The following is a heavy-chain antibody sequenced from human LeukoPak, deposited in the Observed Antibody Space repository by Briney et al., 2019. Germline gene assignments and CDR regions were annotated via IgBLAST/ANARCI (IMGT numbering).Heavy chain of an antibody. Sequence: PGGSLRLSCTASGFIFSKYGMYWVRQSTGKRLECVSAIGVAGDTKYTDSVKDRFTISRENVKNSLYLHMNNLRAEDTAIYYCVRGGIQVAGLDAFDIWGQGTVVTVFS. V-gene: IGHV3-13*01. J-gene: IGHJ3*02. CDR1: GFIFSKYG. CDR3: VRGGIQVAGLDAFDI. CDR2: IGVAGDT. D-gene: IGHD6-19*01.